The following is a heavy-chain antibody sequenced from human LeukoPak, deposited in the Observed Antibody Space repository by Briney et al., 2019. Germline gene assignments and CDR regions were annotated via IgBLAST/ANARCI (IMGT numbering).Heavy chain of an antibody. CDR2: IYYSGST. V-gene: IGHV4-59*01. CDR3: ARVRGATNWADY. CDR1: GGSISSYY. J-gene: IGHJ4*02. D-gene: IGHD1-26*01. Sequence: SETLSLTCTVSGGSISSYYWSWIRQPPGKGLEWIGYIYYSGSTNYNPSLKSRVTISVDTSKNQFSLKLSSVTAADTAVYYCARVRGATNWADYWGQGTLVTVSS.